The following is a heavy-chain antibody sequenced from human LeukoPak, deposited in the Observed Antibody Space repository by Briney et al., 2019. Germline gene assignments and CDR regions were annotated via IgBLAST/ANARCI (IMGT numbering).Heavy chain of an antibody. CDR3: ARDHGSSNWYYY. J-gene: IGHJ4*02. Sequence: SETLSLTCTVSGGSISSSSYYWGWVRQPPGKGLEWIGSISYSGSTYYNPSLKSRVTISVDTSKTQFSLKLSSVTAADTAVYYCARDHGSSNWYYYWGQGTLVTVA. CDR2: ISYSGST. CDR1: GGSISSSSYY. D-gene: IGHD6-13*01. V-gene: IGHV4-39*07.